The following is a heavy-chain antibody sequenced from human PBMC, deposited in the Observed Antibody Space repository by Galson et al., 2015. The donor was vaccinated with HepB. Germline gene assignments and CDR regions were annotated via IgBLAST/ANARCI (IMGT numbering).Heavy chain of an antibody. CDR3: ARERVGAPGAWFDP. CDR2: INPSSGGT. V-gene: IGHV1-2*04. D-gene: IGHD1-26*01. J-gene: IGHJ5*02. CDR1: GYTFTGYY. Sequence: SVKVSCKASGYTFTGYYMHWVRQAPGQGLEWMGWINPSSGGTNYAQKFQGWVTMTRDTSISTAYMELSRLRSDDTAVYYCARERVGAPGAWFDPWGQGTLVTVPS.